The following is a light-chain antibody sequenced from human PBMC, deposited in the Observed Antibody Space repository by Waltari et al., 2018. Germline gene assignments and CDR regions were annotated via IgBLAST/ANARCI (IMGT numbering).Light chain of an antibody. V-gene: IGLV3-9*01. Sequence: SYELTQPLPVSVALGQTARITCGGNNIGSKNVHGYTPKPGQAPVLVIYRDSNRPSGIPERFSGSNSGNTATLTISRAQAGDEADYYCQVWDSSTVVFGGGTKLTVL. CDR3: QVWDSSTVV. J-gene: IGLJ2*01. CDR2: RDS. CDR1: NIGSKN.